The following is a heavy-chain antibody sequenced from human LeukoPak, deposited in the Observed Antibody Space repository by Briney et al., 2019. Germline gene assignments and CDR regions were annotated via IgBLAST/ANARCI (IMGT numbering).Heavy chain of an antibody. D-gene: IGHD6-13*01. Sequence: PSETLSLTCTVSGGSISSYYWSWIRQPAGKGLEWIRRIYTSGSTNYNPSLKSRVTMSVDTSKNQFSLKLSSVTTADTAVYYCAREYSSSWSNWFDPWGQGTLVTVSS. CDR1: GGSISSYY. J-gene: IGHJ5*02. V-gene: IGHV4-4*07. CDR3: AREYSSSWSNWFDP. CDR2: IYTSGST.